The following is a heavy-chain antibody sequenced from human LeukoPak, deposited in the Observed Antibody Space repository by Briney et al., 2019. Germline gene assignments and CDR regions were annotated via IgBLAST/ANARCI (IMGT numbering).Heavy chain of an antibody. J-gene: IGHJ4*02. CDR3: ARGYSYGYGLSPDY. D-gene: IGHD5-18*01. CDR1: GFTFRDYY. V-gene: IGHV3-11*01. CDR2: ISSSGSTI. Sequence: GGSLRLSCAASGFTFRDYYMSWIRQAPGKGLEWVSYISSSGSTIYYADSVKGRFTISRDNAKNPLYLQINSLRAEDTAVYYCARGYSYGYGLSPDYWGQGTLVTVSS.